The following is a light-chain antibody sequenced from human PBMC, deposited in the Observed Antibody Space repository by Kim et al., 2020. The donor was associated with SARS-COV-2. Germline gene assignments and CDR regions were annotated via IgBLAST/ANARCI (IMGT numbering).Light chain of an antibody. CDR2: EDH. J-gene: IGLJ3*02. Sequence: NFMLTQSHSVSQSPGKTVIISCTRSSGSIVSDFVQWFQQRPCSSPTTVIYEDHKRPSGVPDRFSGSVDSSSNSASLTISGLRAEDEADYYCQSYDDNIWVFGGGTKLTVL. V-gene: IGLV6-57*01. CDR1: SGSIVSDF. CDR3: QSYDDNIWV.